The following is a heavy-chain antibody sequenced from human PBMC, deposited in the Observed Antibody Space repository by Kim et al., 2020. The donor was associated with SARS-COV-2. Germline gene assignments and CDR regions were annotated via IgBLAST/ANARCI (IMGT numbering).Heavy chain of an antibody. Sequence: SVKVSCKASGGTFSSYAISWVRQAPGQGLEWMGGIIPIFGTANYAQKFQGRVTITADKSTSTAYMELSSLRSEDTAVYYCASSPSSGYYYALDYWGQGTLVTVSS. V-gene: IGHV1-69*06. CDR1: GGTFSSYA. J-gene: IGHJ4*02. CDR3: ASSPSSGYYYALDY. CDR2: IIPIFGTA. D-gene: IGHD3-22*01.